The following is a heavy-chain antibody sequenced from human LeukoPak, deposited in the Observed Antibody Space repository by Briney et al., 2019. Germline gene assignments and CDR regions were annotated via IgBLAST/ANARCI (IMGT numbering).Heavy chain of an antibody. CDR3: ARGDYGDDFYYYGMDV. CDR2: ISSSGGTI. V-gene: IGHV3-48*03. J-gene: IGHJ6*02. CDR1: GFTFSNYE. D-gene: IGHD4-17*01. Sequence: GGSLRLPCAASGFTFSNYEMNWVRQAPGKGLEWVSYISSSGGTIYYADSVKGRFTISRDNAKNSLYLQMNSLRAEDTAVYYCARGDYGDDFYYYGMDVWGQGTTVTVSS.